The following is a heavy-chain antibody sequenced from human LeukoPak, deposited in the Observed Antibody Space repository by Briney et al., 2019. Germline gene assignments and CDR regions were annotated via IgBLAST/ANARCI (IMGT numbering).Heavy chain of an antibody. J-gene: IGHJ4*02. CDR1: GGSRSSSGHW. D-gene: IGHD6-19*01. CDR2: IHYSGKV. Sequence: SETLSLTCTVSGGSRSSSGHWWVWIRQPPGKGLEWIGSIHYSGKVYYNPSLKSRVTTSVDTSTDQFSLRLSSATAADTAIYYCARQSGDQSSAWYFDAWGQGTLVTVSS. V-gene: IGHV4-39*01. CDR3: ARQSGDQSSAWYFDA.